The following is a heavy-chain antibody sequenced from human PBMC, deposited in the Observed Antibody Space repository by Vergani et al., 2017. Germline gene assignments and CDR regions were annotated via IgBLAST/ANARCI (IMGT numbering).Heavy chain of an antibody. CDR1: GFSFNTYG. J-gene: IGHJ4*02. CDR2: IGYDGRIK. V-gene: IGHV3-30*02. Sequence: QVQLVETGGGVVQPGGSLRLYCATSGFSFNTYGAHWVRQAPGKGLEWVAFIGYDGRIKYNVDSVKGRFTISRDTSKKTLSLQMRSLRADDTAVYYSAKDGRENSDYGYFDYWGQGTLVTVSS. D-gene: IGHD4-17*01. CDR3: AKDGRENSDYGYFDY.